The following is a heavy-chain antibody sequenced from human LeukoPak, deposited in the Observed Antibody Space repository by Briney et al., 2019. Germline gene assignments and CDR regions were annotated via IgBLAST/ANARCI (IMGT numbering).Heavy chain of an antibody. CDR1: GVSFSTYY. V-gene: IGHV4-34*01. CDR2: VNHSGYT. D-gene: IGHD4-17*01. Sequence: SETLSLTCDVSGVSFSTYYWSWIRQSPEKGLEWIGEVNHSGYTNLNPSLKSRVTIPVDTSKNQFSLKLSSVTAADTAVYYCARQIYGSDYWGQGTLVTVSS. CDR3: ARQIYGSDY. J-gene: IGHJ4*02.